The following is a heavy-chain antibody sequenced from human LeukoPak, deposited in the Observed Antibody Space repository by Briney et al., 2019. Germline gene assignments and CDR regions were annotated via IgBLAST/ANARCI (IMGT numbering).Heavy chain of an antibody. CDR1: GFTVSSYE. V-gene: IGHV3-48*03. J-gene: IGHJ6*04. D-gene: IGHD3-10*02. Sequence: PAGSLSLSCAASGFTVSSYEMNWVRQAPGKGLEWVSYISSSGSTIYYADSVKGRFPISRDNAKNTLYLQMNSLRAEDTAVYYWAELGITMIGGVWGKGTTVTISS. CDR3: AELGITMIGGV. CDR2: ISSSGSTI.